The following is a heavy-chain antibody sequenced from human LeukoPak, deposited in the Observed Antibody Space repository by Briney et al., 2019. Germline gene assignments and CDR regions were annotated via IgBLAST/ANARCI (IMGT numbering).Heavy chain of an antibody. J-gene: IGHJ4*02. V-gene: IGHV1-69*13. CDR1: GGTFSSYA. Sequence: ASVKVSCKASGGTFSSYAISWVRQAPGQGLEWMGGIIPIFGTANYAQKFQGRVTITADESTSTAYMELSSLRSEDTAVYYCAGGPVPAGNDYWGQGTLVTVSS. D-gene: IGHD2-2*01. CDR3: AGGPVPAGNDY. CDR2: IIPIFGTA.